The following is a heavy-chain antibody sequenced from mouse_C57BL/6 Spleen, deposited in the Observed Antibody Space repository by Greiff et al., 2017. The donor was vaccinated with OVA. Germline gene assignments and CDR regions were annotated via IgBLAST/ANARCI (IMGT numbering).Heavy chain of an antibody. D-gene: IGHD2-4*01. CDR3: ATLYDYDEAWFAY. CDR2: IYPGDGDT. CDR1: GYAFSSSW. V-gene: IGHV1-82*01. J-gene: IGHJ3*01. Sequence: VHLVESGPELVKPGASVKISCKASGYAFSSSWMNWVKQRPGKGLEWIGRIYPGDGDTNYNGKFKGKATLTADKSSSTAYMQLSSLTSEDSAVYFCATLYDYDEAWFAYWGQGTLVTVSA.